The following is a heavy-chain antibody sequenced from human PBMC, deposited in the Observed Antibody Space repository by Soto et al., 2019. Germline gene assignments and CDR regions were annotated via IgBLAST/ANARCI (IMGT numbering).Heavy chain of an antibody. Sequence: EVHLVESGGRMVRPGESLRLSCAASGFNFEEYGMTWVRQAPGKGLEWVAGSNWDGDDTGYADSVQGRFTISRDNAKKFFYLQMNSLRVEDTALYYCARGDIAVAVSSDYWGQGTLVTVSS. CDR3: ARGDIAVAVSSDY. J-gene: IGHJ4*02. CDR1: GFNFEEYG. CDR2: SNWDGDDT. V-gene: IGHV3-20*04. D-gene: IGHD6-19*01.